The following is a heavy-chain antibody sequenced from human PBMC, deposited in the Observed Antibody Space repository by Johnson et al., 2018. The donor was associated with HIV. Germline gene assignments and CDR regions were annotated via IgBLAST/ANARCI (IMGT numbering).Heavy chain of an antibody. CDR1: GFTFSSYA. J-gene: IGHJ3*02. CDR3: AREELEPDVFDI. V-gene: IGHV3-30-3*01. D-gene: IGHD1-1*01. Sequence: QVQLVESGGGVVQPGLSLRLSCAASGFTFSSYAMHWVRQAPGKGLEWVALLSYDGTNTYYADSVKGRFTISRDNSENTLYLQMNTLRAEDTAVYYCAREELEPDVFDIWGQGTMVTVSS. CDR2: LSYDGTNT.